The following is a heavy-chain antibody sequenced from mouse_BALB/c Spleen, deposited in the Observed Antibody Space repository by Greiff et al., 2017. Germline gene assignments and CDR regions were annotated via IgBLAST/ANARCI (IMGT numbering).Heavy chain of an antibody. V-gene: IGHV5-6-5*01. CDR1: GFTFSSYA. J-gene: IGHJ2*01. CDR2: ISSGGST. D-gene: IGHD1-1*01. Sequence: EVQVVESGGGLVKPGGSLKLSCAASGFTFSSYAMSWVRQTPEKRLEWVASISSGGSTYYPDSVKGRFTISRDNARNILYLQMSSLRSEDTAMYYCANYYGYFDYWGQGTTLTVSS. CDR3: ANYYGYFDY.